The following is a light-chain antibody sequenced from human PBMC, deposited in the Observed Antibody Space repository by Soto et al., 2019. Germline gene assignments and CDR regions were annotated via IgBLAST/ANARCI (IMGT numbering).Light chain of an antibody. CDR3: QYDSS. CDR1: QRVGIW. V-gene: IGKV1-5*01. CDR2: DAA. J-gene: IGKJ2*01. Sequence: DIQMTQSPSTLSASVGDSGTITCRASQRVGIWLAWYQQKPGKAPRLLIYDAASLKTGVPSRFSGSGSGTNFTLTISSLQPDDFATYYCQYDSSFGQGTKVNIK.